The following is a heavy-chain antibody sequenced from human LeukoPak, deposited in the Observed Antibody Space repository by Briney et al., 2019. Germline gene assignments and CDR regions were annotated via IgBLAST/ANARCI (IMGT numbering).Heavy chain of an antibody. CDR2: IWYDGSNK. CDR1: GFTFSSYG. CDR3: AKDRWAEYSYGTVFDY. D-gene: IGHD5-18*01. J-gene: IGHJ4*02. Sequence: GGSLRLSCAASGFTFSSYGMHWVRQAPGKGLEWVAVIWYDGSNKYYADSVKGRFTISRDNSKNTLYLQMNSLRAEDTAVYYCAKDRWAEYSYGTVFDYWGQGTLVTVSS. V-gene: IGHV3-33*06.